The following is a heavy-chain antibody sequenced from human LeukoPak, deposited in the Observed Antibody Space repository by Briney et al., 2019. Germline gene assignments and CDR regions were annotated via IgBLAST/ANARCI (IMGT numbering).Heavy chain of an antibody. CDR3: AREGVWRQQLVDYYYGMDV. J-gene: IGHJ6*02. D-gene: IGHD6-13*01. CDR2: IKQDGSEK. CDR1: GFTFSSYW. V-gene: IGHV3-7*01. Sequence: GGSLRLSCAASGFTFSSYWMRWVRQAPGKGLEWVANIKQDGSEKNYVDSVKGRFTISRDNAKNSLYLQMNSLRAEDTAVYYCAREGVWRQQLVDYYYGMDVWGQGTTVTVSS.